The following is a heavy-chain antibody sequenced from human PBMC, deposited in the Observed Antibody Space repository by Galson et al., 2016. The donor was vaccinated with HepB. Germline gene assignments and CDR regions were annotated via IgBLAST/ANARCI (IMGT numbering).Heavy chain of an antibody. CDR3: ASLGVPAPDEYYYGMDV. V-gene: IGHV3-53*01. Sequence: SLRLSCAASGFTMSYNYMSWVRQAPGKGLEWVSVIYSGESTSYADSVRGRFTTSRDNSKNTLFLQMNSLRAEDTAIYYCASLGVPAPDEYYYGMDVWGQGTTVTVSS. CDR1: GFTMSYNY. J-gene: IGHJ6*02. CDR2: IYSGEST. D-gene: IGHD2-2*01.